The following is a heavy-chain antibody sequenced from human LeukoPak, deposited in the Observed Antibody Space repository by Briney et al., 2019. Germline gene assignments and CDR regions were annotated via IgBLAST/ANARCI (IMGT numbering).Heavy chain of an antibody. J-gene: IGHJ4*02. D-gene: IGHD3-22*01. V-gene: IGHV3-33*01. Sequence: GGSLRLSCAASGFTFSSQGMHWVRQAPGKGLEWVALIWYDGGNKYYADSVKGRFTISRDNPKNTPYLQMNSLRAEDTAVYYCARGYDTSGYYHDYWGQGTLVTVSS. CDR1: GFTFSSQG. CDR2: IWYDGGNK. CDR3: ARGYDTSGYYHDY.